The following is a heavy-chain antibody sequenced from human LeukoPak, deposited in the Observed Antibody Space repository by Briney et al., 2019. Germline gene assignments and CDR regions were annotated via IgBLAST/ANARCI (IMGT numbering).Heavy chain of an antibody. Sequence: PGGSLRLSCAASGFTFSLYTMSWVRQAPGKGLEWVSGISGNGGRTYYADSVKGRFTISRDNSKNTLNLQLNSLSAEDTALYYCAKGQEVGVTTYYFDCWGQGTLVTVSS. V-gene: IGHV3-23*01. CDR3: AKGQEVGVTTYYFDC. CDR2: ISGNGGRT. J-gene: IGHJ4*02. D-gene: IGHD4-17*01. CDR1: GFTFSLYT.